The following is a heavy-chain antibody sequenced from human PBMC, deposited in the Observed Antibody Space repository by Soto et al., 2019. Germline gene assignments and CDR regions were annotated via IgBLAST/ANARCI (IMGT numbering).Heavy chain of an antibody. D-gene: IGHD3-10*01. CDR1: GGSISSSNYY. CDR3: ARVVLGDYNFDY. CDR2: VYYSGST. V-gene: IGHV4-39*01. J-gene: IGHJ4*02. Sequence: QLHLQESGPGLVKPSETLSLTCTVSGGSISSSNYYWAWIRQPPGKGLEYIGTVYYSGSTYYNPSRRSRVTRSVDTSNNQFSLHLNSVTAADTSVFYCARVVLGDYNFDYWGPGALVTVSS.